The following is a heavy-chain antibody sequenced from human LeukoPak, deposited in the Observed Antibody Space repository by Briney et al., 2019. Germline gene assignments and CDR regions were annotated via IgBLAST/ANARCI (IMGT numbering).Heavy chain of an antibody. J-gene: IGHJ4*02. CDR1: GYTFTSYG. CDR3: ARGPSGYDYWDY. V-gene: IGHV1-18*01. Sequence: ASVKVSCKASGYTFTSYGISWVRQAPGQGLEWMGWISAYNGNTNYAQKLQGRVTMTTDTSTSAAYKELRSLRSDDTAVYYCARGPSGYDYWDYWGQGTLVTVSS. D-gene: IGHD5-12*01. CDR2: ISAYNGNT.